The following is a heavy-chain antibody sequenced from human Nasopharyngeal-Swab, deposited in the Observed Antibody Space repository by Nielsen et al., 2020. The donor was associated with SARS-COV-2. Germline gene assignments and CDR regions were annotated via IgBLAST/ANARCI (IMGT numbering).Heavy chain of an antibody. V-gene: IGHV3-30*18. CDR2: ISYEGSKK. D-gene: IGHD3-10*01. CDR3: AKANQLFWFGEFRNDAFDI. J-gene: IGHJ3*02. CDR1: GFSFNNYG. Sequence: GESLKISCAASGFSFNNYGMHWVRQAPGKGLEWVAVISYEGSKKYYVDSVRDRFIISRDYSKNTLFLQMNSLRPEDTAVYYCAKANQLFWFGEFRNDAFDIWGRGTMVTVSS.